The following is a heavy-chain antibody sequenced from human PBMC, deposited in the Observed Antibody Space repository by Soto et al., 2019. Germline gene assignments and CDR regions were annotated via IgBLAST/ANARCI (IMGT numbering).Heavy chain of an antibody. CDR1: GYTFTSYD. J-gene: IGHJ6*04. CDR3: ARIRPPYCTNGVCYVGYYYYYGMEV. Sequence: XSVKVSCKASGYTFTSYDINWVRQATGQGLEWMGWMNPNSGNTGYAQKFQGRVTMTRNTSISTAYMELSSLRSEDTAVYYCARIRPPYCTNGVCYVGYYYYYGMEVWGKGTTVTVS. CDR2: MNPNSGNT. D-gene: IGHD2-8*01. V-gene: IGHV1-8*01.